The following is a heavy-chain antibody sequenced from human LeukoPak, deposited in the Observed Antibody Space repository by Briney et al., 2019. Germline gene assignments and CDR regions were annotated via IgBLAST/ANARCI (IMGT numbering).Heavy chain of an antibody. Sequence: TGGSLRLSCAASGFTFSSYAMHWVRQAPGKGLEWVAVISYDGSNKYYADSVKGRFTISRDNSKNTLYLQMNSLRAEDTAVYYCARDPGFWSGYPYFDYWGQGTLVTVSS. V-gene: IGHV3-30-3*01. CDR2: ISYDGSNK. J-gene: IGHJ4*02. CDR1: GFTFSSYA. CDR3: ARDPGFWSGYPYFDY. D-gene: IGHD3-3*01.